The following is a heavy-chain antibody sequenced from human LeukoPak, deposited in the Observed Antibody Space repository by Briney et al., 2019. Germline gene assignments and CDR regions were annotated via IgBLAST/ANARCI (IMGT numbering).Heavy chain of an antibody. D-gene: IGHD5-18*01. Sequence: PSETLSLTCTVSGGPISSYYWSWIRQPPGKGLEWIGYIYYSGGTNYNPSLKSRVTISVDTSKNQFSLKLSSVTAADTAVYYCARQMDTAMVTGHYYYYMDVWGKGTTVTVSS. CDR3: ARQMDTAMVTGHYYYYMDV. CDR1: GGPISSYY. J-gene: IGHJ6*03. V-gene: IGHV4-59*08. CDR2: IYYSGGT.